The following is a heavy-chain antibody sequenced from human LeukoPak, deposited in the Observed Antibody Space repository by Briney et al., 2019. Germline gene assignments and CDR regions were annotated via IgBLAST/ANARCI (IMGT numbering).Heavy chain of an antibody. CDR3: ARVSTIAAAGIDY. CDR2: IYTSGST. CDR1: GGSISSYY. V-gene: IGHV4-4*07. Sequence: SETLSLTCTVSGGSISSYYWSWLRQPAGKGLEWIGRIYTSGSTNYNPSLKSRVTMSVDTSKNQFSLKLSSVTAADTAVYYCARVSTIAAAGIDYWGQGTLVTVSS. J-gene: IGHJ4*02. D-gene: IGHD6-13*01.